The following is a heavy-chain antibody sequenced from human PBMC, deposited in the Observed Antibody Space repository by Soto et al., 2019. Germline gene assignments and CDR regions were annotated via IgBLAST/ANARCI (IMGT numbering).Heavy chain of an antibody. CDR1: GFTFSSYA. Sequence: PGGSLRLSCAASGFTFSSYAMSWVRQAPGKGLEWVSAISGSGGSTYYADSVKGRFTISRDNSKSTLYLQMNSLRAEDTAVYYCAKDQVADYDFWSGYCPDYWGQGTLVTVSS. J-gene: IGHJ4*02. V-gene: IGHV3-23*01. CDR2: ISGSGGST. D-gene: IGHD3-3*01. CDR3: AKDQVADYDFWSGYCPDY.